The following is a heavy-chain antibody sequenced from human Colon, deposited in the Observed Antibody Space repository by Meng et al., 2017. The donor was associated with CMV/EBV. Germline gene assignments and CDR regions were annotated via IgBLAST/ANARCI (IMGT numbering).Heavy chain of an antibody. CDR1: GASITRDTYF. CDR2: IYPSGRT. D-gene: IGHD5-24*01. CDR3: ASWGRDGDTRGDY. V-gene: IGHV4-61*02. J-gene: IGHJ4*02. Sequence: VQRHEPGQRLLHPPQLLSLPCTVSGASITRDTYFWGWIRQPAGKGLEWIGRIYPSGRTNYNPSLKSRVTMSVDTSKNQFSLQLRSVTAADTAVYYCASWGRDGDTRGDYWGQGTLVTVSS.